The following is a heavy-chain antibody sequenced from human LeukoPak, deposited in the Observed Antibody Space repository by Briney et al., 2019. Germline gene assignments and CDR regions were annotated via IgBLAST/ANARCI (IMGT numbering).Heavy chain of an antibody. CDR1: GGSFSGYY. Sequence: PSETLSLTCAAYGGSFSGYYWSWIRQPPGKGLEWIGEINHSGSTNYNPSLKSRVTISVDTSKNQFSLKLSSVTAADTAVYYCARDPVAGTGTDTWGQGTLVTVSS. D-gene: IGHD6-13*01. J-gene: IGHJ5*02. V-gene: IGHV4-34*01. CDR2: INHSGST. CDR3: ARDPVAGTGTDT.